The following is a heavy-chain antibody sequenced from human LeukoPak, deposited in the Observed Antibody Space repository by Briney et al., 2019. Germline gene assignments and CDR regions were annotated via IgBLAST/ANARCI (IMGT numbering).Heavy chain of an antibody. CDR1: EFSVGSNY. Sequence: GGSLRLSCAASEFSVGSNYMTWVRQAPGKGLEWVSLIYSGGSTYYADSVKGRFTISRDNTKNSLYLQMNSLRAEDTAFYYCARNARLAATSTIDYWGQGTLVTVSS. J-gene: IGHJ4*02. D-gene: IGHD6-13*01. V-gene: IGHV3-53*01. CDR3: ARNARLAATSTIDY. CDR2: IYSGGST.